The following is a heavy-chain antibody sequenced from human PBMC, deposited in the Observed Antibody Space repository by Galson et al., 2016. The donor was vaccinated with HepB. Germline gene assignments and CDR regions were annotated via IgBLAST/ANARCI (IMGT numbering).Heavy chain of an antibody. CDR3: ARGNEYSSPFYYYYAMDV. Sequence: ETLSLTCTVSGGSITTYYWSWIRQPPGKGLEWIGHIYFTEITNYNPSLKSRVTISLDTSRNQFSLKLTSVTAADSALYYCARGNEYSSPFYYYYAMDVWGQGSTVTVSS. CDR1: GGSITTYY. J-gene: IGHJ6*02. D-gene: IGHD6-6*01. V-gene: IGHV4-59*01. CDR2: IYFTEIT.